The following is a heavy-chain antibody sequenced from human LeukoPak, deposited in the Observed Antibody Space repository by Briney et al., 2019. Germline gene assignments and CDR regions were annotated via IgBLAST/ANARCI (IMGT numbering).Heavy chain of an antibody. CDR2: INHSGST. Sequence: SETLSLTCTVSGGSISSYYWSWIRQPPGKGLEWIGEINHSGSTNYNPSLKSRVTISVDTSKNQFSLKLSSVTAADTAVYYCARELRGVLSIVEEYGGQGPLVSVSS. J-gene: IGHJ4*02. CDR3: ARELRGVLSIVEEY. CDR1: GGSISSYY. V-gene: IGHV4-34*01. D-gene: IGHD3-10*01.